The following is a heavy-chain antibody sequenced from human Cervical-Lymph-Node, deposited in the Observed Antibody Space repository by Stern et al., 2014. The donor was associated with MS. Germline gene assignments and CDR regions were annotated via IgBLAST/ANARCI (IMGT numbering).Heavy chain of an antibody. D-gene: IGHD4-17*01. CDR1: GGTFSRYA. CDR2: IITMFGAA. J-gene: IGHJ4*02. CDR3: ARLPQLVDHRDYW. V-gene: IGHV1-69*01. Sequence: QVQLVQSGAEVKKAGSSVKVSCKASGGTFSRYAVSWVRQAPGQGLEWMGEIITMFGAANYAQKFQGRVTITADESTNTAYMEVSSLRSDDTAIYYCARLPQLVDHRDYWWGQGSLVTVSS.